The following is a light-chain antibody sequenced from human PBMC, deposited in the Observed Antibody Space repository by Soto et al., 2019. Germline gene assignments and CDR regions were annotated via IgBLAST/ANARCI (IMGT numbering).Light chain of an antibody. V-gene: IGKV1-27*01. CDR3: QRYHSALLT. Sequence: DIQMTQSPSSLSASVGDRVTLTSRARQDIRNYVAWYQQKPGEVPKLLIYAASTLQSGVPARFSGGGFGTDFTLTISTLRPEDVATYYCQRYHSALLTFGPGTKVDLK. J-gene: IGKJ3*01. CDR2: AAS. CDR1: QDIRNY.